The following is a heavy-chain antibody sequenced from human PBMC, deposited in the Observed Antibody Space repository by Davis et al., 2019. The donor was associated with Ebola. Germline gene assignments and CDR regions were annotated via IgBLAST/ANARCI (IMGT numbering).Heavy chain of an antibody. Sequence: MPSETLSLTCTVSGDSMNDHHWGWIRQPPGQGLQWIAHIYYSGTTTYNSSLKSRVTMSVDTSKKQFSLSLKSVTAADTAIYYCVRHRYGVGLEYWGRGTLVSVSS. CDR3: VRHRYGVGLEY. J-gene: IGHJ4*02. CDR2: IYYSGTT. CDR1: GDSMNDHH. D-gene: IGHD5-18*01. V-gene: IGHV4-59*08.